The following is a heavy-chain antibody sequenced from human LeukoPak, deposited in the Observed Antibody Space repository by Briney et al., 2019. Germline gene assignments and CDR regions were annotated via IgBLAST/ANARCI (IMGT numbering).Heavy chain of an antibody. J-gene: IGHJ4*02. V-gene: IGHV4-31*03. Sequence: TSETLSLTCTVSGGSVSSGGYYWSWIRQHPGKGLEWIGYIYYSGSTYYNPSLKSRVTISVDTSKNQFSLKLSSVSAADTAVYYCARAGRVATEYDYWGQGTPVTVSS. CDR3: ARAGRVATEYDY. CDR1: GGSVSSGGYY. D-gene: IGHD5-12*01. CDR2: IYYSGST.